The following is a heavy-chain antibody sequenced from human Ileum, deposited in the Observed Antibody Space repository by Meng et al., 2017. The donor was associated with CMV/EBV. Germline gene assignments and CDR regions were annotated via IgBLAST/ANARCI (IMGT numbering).Heavy chain of an antibody. D-gene: IGHD6-6*01. J-gene: IGHJ4*02. CDR2: ISTSGST. CDR1: GGSTSSYY. V-gene: IGHV4-4*07. CDR3: ARTYSSSSGITFDY. Sequence: QEQLHESGPGLVKPSATRSRPCTVSGGSTSSYYWSWIRQPAGKGLEWIGRISTSGSTNYNPSLKSRVTMSVDASKNQFSLKLTSVTAADTAVYFCARTYSSSSGITFDYWGQGILVTVSS.